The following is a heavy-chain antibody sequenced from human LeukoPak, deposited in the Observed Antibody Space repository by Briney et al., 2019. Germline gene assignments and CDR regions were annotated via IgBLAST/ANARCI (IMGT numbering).Heavy chain of an antibody. V-gene: IGHV4-39*01. Sequence: PSETLSLTCTLSGGSLTTNTFYWGWSRQPPGKGLEWIGTVYYTGITHYNPSLKIRITISVDTSKNHFSLNLTSVTAADTAVYFCARHGILTDHSIRYWGQGLLVTVSS. J-gene: IGHJ4*02. CDR1: GGSLTTNTFY. CDR2: VYYTGIT. D-gene: IGHD3-9*01. CDR3: ARHGILTDHSIRY.